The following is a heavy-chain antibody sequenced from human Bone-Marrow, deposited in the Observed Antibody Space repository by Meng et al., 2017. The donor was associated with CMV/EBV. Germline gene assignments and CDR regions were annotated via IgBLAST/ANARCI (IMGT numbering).Heavy chain of an antibody. CDR3: ARDLRGATTHFDY. CDR1: GASVSRNSAA. V-gene: IGHV6-1*01. D-gene: IGHD1-26*01. Sequence: GASVSRNSAAWNWIRQSPSRGLEWLGRTYYRSKWYNDYAVSVKSRITINPDTSKNQFSLQLNSVTPEDTAVYYCARDLRGATTHFDYWGQGTLVTVSS. CDR2: TYYRSKWYN. J-gene: IGHJ4*02.